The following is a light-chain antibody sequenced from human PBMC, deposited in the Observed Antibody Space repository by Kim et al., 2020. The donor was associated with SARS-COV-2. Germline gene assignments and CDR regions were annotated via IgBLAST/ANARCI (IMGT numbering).Light chain of an antibody. Sequence: PGASATRSCRASQSVGSSSLAWYQHKPGQAPRLLIHDASSRATGIPDRFSGSESGTDFTLTISRLEPGDFAVYYCQQHSYSPQTFGQGTKVDIK. V-gene: IGKV3-20*01. CDR2: DAS. CDR3: QQHSYSPQT. CDR1: QSVGSSS. J-gene: IGKJ1*01.